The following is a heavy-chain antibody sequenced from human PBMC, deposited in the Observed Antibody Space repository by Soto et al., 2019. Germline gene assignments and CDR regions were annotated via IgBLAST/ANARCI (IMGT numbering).Heavy chain of an antibody. D-gene: IGHD6-19*01. CDR2: ISSCSSEI. J-gene: IGHJ4*02. V-gene: IGHV3-21*01. Sequence: GGSLRLSCAASGFTFSNYNMNWVRQAPGKSLEWISSISSCSSEIFYADAVKGRFTVSRDNAKSSLFLQMNNLRAEDSATYYCSRAPQWPLTYWGQGVLVTAPQ. CDR3: SRAPQWPLTY. CDR1: GFTFSNYN.